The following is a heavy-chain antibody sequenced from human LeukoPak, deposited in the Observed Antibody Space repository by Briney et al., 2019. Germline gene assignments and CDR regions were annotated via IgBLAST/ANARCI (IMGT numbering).Heavy chain of an antibody. CDR3: ASALNYYDSTSQEGN. J-gene: IGHJ4*02. CDR2: INPNSGGT. D-gene: IGHD3-22*01. Sequence: GASVKVSCKASGDTFTGNYMHWGRQAPGQGLEWMGWINPNSGGTNFAQKFQGRVTLTRDTSISTAYMELSRLRSDDPAVYYCASALNYYDSTSQEGNWGQGTLVTVSS. V-gene: IGHV1-2*02. CDR1: GDTFTGNY.